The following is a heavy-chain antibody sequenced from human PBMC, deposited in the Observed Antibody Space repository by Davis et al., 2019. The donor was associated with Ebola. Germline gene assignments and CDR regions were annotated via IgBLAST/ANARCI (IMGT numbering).Heavy chain of an antibody. CDR2: ISWKSGRI. Sequence: GGSLRLSCAASGFTFADYAMHWVRHAPGKGLEWVSGISWKSGRIAYADSVKGRFTISRDNAKNSLYLQMNSLRAEDTALYYCAKARYCSGGSCFYFDYWGQGTLVTVSS. V-gene: IGHV3-9*01. D-gene: IGHD2-15*01. CDR1: GFTFADYA. CDR3: AKARYCSGGSCFYFDY. J-gene: IGHJ4*02.